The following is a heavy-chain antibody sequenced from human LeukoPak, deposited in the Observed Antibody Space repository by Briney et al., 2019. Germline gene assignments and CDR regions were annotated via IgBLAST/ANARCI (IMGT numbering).Heavy chain of an antibody. V-gene: IGHV1-8*01. D-gene: IGHD5-24*01. J-gene: IGHJ4*02. CDR1: GYTFTIYD. Sequence: GASVKVSCKASGYTFTIYDINWVRQATGPGHEWMGWMNPNSGNTGYAQKFQGRVTITRNTSISTAYMELSSLRSEDTAVYYCARGRGRDPLKYDFDYWGQGTLVTVSS. CDR2: MNPNSGNT. CDR3: ARGRGRDPLKYDFDY.